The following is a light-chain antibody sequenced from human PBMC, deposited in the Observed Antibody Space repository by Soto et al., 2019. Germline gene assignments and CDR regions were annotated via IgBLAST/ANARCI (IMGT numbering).Light chain of an antibody. CDR3: QQYVSAPLT. CDR2: GSY. Sequence: EIVLTQSPGTLSLSPGERATVSCRASQSLTNSYVAWYQQKPGQAPRLLIFGSYSRAAGIPDRFSGGGSGTDVTLTISRLEPEDFAVYYCQQYVSAPLTFGGGTKVEIK. V-gene: IGKV3-20*01. J-gene: IGKJ4*01. CDR1: QSLTNSY.